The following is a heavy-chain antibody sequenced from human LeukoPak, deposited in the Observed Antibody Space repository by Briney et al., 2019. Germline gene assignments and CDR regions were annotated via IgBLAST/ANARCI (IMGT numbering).Heavy chain of an antibody. CDR2: IKQDGSEK. CDR1: GFTLSSYW. Sequence: GGSLRLSCAASGFTLSSYWMSWVRQAPGEGLEWVANIKQDGSEKYYVDSVKGRFTISRDNAKNSLYLQMNSLRAEDTAVYYCAKFNWFDPWGQGTLVTVSS. V-gene: IGHV3-7*01. J-gene: IGHJ5*02. CDR3: AKFNWFDP.